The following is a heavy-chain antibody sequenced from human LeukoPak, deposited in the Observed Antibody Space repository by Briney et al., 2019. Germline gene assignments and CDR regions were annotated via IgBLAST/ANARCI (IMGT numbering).Heavy chain of an antibody. Sequence: GGSLRLSCAASGFTVSSNYMSWVRQAPGKGLEWVSGISSTGGSTYYTDSVKGRFAISRDNSKNTVYLQMNGLRADDTAVYYCAKDRRFLEWKDAFDVWGQGTMVTVSS. CDR2: ISSTGGST. D-gene: IGHD3-3*01. CDR3: AKDRRFLEWKDAFDV. CDR1: GFTVSSNY. V-gene: IGHV3-23*01. J-gene: IGHJ3*01.